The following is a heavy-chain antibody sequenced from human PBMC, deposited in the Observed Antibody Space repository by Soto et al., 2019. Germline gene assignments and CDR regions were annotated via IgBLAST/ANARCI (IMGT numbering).Heavy chain of an antibody. CDR1: GGSISSSSYY. V-gene: IGHV4-39*01. Sequence: SETLSLTCTVSGGSISSSSYYWGWIRQPPGKGLEWIGSIYYSGSTYYNPSLKSRVTISVDTSKNQFSLKLSSVTAADTAVYYCASPVMSSWYRLGYYYYGMDVWGQGTTVTVSS. D-gene: IGHD6-13*01. CDR3: ASPVMSSWYRLGYYYYGMDV. CDR2: IYYSGST. J-gene: IGHJ6*02.